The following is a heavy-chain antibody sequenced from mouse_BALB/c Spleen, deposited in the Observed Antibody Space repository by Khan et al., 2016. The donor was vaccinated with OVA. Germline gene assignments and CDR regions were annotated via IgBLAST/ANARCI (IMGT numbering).Heavy chain of an antibody. D-gene: IGHD2-1*01. V-gene: IGHV9-3-1*01. Sequence: QIQLVQSGPELKKPGETVKISCKASGYTFANYGMNWVKQAPGKGLQWMGWINTYTGEPTSADDFKGRFAFSLETSASTAYLQINNLKTEDTATDFCARSNGNYWFAYWGQGTLVTVSA. J-gene: IGHJ3*01. CDR1: GYTFANYG. CDR2: INTYTGEP. CDR3: ARSNGNYWFAY.